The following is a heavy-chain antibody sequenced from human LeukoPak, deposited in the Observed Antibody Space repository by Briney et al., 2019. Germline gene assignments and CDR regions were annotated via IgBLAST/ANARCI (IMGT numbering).Heavy chain of an antibody. CDR3: TKDSQGSYDGFWYGTYGMDV. CDR2: ISDYP. J-gene: IGHJ6*02. Sequence: GGSLRLSCAASGFTFSSYSMNWIRQAPGKGLEWVSTISDYPHYADSVRGRFTISRDNSRKTVFLQMNSLTPEDAATYYCTKDSQGSYDGFWYGTYGMDVWGQGTTVTVSS. CDR1: GFTFSSYS. D-gene: IGHD3-16*01. V-gene: IGHV3-21*04.